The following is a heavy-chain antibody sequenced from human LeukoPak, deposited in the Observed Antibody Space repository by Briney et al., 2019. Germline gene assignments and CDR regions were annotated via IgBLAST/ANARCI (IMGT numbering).Heavy chain of an antibody. CDR3: AKGMSYDILTGLDY. D-gene: IGHD3-9*01. CDR1: GFTFSSYE. Sequence: PGGSLRLSCAASGFTFSSYEMNWVRQAPGKGLEWVSAISGTGDSTYYTDSVKGRFTISRDNSKNTLYLQMNSLRAEDTAVYYCAKGMSYDILTGLDYWGQGTLVTVSS. CDR2: ISGTGDST. V-gene: IGHV3-23*01. J-gene: IGHJ4*02.